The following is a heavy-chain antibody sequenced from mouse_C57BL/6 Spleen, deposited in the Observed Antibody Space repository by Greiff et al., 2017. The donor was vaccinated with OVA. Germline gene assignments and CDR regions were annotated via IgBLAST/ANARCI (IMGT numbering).Heavy chain of an antibody. CDR3: ARGGIYYYGSSPSHYYAMDY. V-gene: IGHV1-59*01. D-gene: IGHD1-1*01. CDR1: GYTFTSYW. CDR2: IDPSDSYT. Sequence: VQLQQPGAELVRPGTSVKLSCTASGYTFTSYWMHWVQQRPGQGLEWIGVIDPSDSYTNYNQKFKGRATLTVDTSSSTAYLQLSRLTSGDSEVYDCARGGIYYYGSSPSHYYAMDYWGQGTSVTVSS. J-gene: IGHJ4*01.